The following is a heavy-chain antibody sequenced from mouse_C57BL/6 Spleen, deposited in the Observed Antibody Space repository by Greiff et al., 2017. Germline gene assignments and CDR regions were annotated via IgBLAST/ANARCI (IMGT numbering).Heavy chain of an antibody. J-gene: IGHJ4*01. CDR1: GYTFTSYW. V-gene: IGHV1-50*01. Sequence: VQLQQPGAELVKPGASVKLSCKASGYTFTSYWMQWVKQRPGQGLEWIGEIDPSDSYTNYNQKFKGKATLTVDTSSSTAYIQLSSLTSEDSAVYYCARKGTFYAMDYWGQGTSVTVSS. CDR2: IDPSDSYT. CDR3: ARKGTFYAMDY. D-gene: IGHD3-3*01.